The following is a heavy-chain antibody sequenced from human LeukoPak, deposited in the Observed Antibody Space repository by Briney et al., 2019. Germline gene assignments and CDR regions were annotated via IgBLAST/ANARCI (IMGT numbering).Heavy chain of an antibody. CDR3: ASGPFCGGDRYSSAFDI. CDR2: IIPIFGIA. D-gene: IGHD2-21*02. CDR1: VGTFSSYG. J-gene: IGHJ3*02. V-gene: IGHV1-69*04. Sequence: SVKVSCKASVGTFSSYGISWERQAPGQGLEWMGRIIPIFGIANYAQKFQGRVTITADKSTSTAYMEQSSLRSEDTAVYYCASGPFCGGDRYSSAFDIWGQGTMVTVSS.